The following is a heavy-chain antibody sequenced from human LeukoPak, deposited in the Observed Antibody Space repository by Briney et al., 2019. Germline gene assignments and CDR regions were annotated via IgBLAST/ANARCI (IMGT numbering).Heavy chain of an antibody. CDR2: IYYSGST. J-gene: IGHJ4*02. Sequence: SETQSLTCRVSDYYINNGYYWGWIRQPPGKGLEWIGSIYYSGSTYYNPSLKSRVTISVDTSKNQFSLKLSSVTAADTAVYYCARHGMVRGVISVRPIDYWGQGTLVTVSS. V-gene: IGHV4-38-2*01. CDR3: ARHGMVRGVISVRPIDY. CDR1: DYYINNGYY. D-gene: IGHD3-10*01.